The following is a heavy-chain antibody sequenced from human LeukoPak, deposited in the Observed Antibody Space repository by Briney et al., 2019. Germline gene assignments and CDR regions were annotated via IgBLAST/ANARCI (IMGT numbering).Heavy chain of an antibody. CDR3: ARDGSVLRFLEWLFFLDY. CDR2: MSNDGSKK. J-gene: IGHJ4*02. V-gene: IGHV3-30*01. CDR1: GFTFSSHA. D-gene: IGHD3-3*01. Sequence: PGGSLRLSCAASGFTFSSHAMHWVRQAPGKGLEGVAIMSNDGSKKFYADSLKGRFTISRDNSKNTLYLQMNSLRSEDTAVYFCARDGSVLRFLEWLFFLDYWGQGTLVTVSS.